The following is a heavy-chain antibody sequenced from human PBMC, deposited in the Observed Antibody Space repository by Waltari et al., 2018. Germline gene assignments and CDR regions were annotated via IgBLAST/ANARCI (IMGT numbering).Heavy chain of an antibody. CDR3: AKSSFNYDFVMAT. J-gene: IGHJ5*02. D-gene: IGHD3-3*01. V-gene: IGHV3-23*01. CDR2: IRNSVDTP. Sequence: EVHLLESGGGLVQPGESLRLSCAVSGFPLNDFPMTWVRQVSGKGLEWVSSIRNSVDTPFYADSVRGRFTISKDISKNNLFLDMICLRGEDTATYYCAKSSFNYDFVMATWGQGALVTVSS. CDR1: GFPLNDFP.